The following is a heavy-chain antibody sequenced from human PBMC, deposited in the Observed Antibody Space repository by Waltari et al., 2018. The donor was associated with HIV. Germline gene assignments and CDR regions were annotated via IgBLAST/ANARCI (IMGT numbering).Heavy chain of an antibody. Sequence: QVQLVESGGGVVQPGTSLTLSCAVSGFTFSNFAIHWVRQSPGNRLGWLAVFWSDGAEISYADSVKGRFTISKDSSQKTLYLHLTSLRAEDTALYYCARGYSSSRWIPLYHWGRGTLVTVSS. D-gene: IGHD6-6*01. CDR1: GFTFSNFA. J-gene: IGHJ4*02. CDR3: ARGYSSSRWIPLYH. CDR2: FWSDGAEI. V-gene: IGHV3-33*01.